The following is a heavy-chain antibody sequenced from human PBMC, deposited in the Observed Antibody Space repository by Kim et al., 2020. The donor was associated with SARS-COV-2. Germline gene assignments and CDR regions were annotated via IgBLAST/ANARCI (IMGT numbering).Heavy chain of an antibody. D-gene: IGHD5-12*01. Sequence: PVKGRFTISRDDSKNTLYLQMNSLKTEDTAVYYCTTDFWDSGYDPHFDYWGQGTLVTVSS. CDR3: TTDFWDSGYDPHFDY. V-gene: IGHV3-15*01. J-gene: IGHJ4*02.